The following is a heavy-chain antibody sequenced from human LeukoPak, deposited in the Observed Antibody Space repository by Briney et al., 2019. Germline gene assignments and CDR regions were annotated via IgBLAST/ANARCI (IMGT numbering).Heavy chain of an antibody. CDR3: ARSPYSSSWYPGGYYFDY. D-gene: IGHD6-13*01. V-gene: IGHV1-2*02. CDR2: INPNSGGT. CDR1: GYTFTGYY. J-gene: IGHJ4*02. Sequence: ASVKVSCKASGYTFTGYYMHWVRQAPGQGLEWMGWINPNSGGTNYAQKFQGRVTMTRDTSISTAYMELSRLRSDDTAVYYCARSPYSSSWYPGGYYFDYWGQGTLVTVSS.